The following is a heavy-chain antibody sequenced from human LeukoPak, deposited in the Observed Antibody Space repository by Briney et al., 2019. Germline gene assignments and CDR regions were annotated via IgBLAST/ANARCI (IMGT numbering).Heavy chain of an antibody. CDR2: IYYSGST. CDR3: ARKLVRGVSAFDI. D-gene: IGHD3-10*01. Sequence: SETLSLTCTVSGGSISSYYRSWIRQPPGKGLEWIGYIYYSGSTNYNPSLKSRVTISVDTSKNQFSLKLSSVTAADTAVYYCARKLVRGVSAFDIWGQGTMVTVSS. CDR1: GGSISSYY. J-gene: IGHJ3*02. V-gene: IGHV4-59*01.